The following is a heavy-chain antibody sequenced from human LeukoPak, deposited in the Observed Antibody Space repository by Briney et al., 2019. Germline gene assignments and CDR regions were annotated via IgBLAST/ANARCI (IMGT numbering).Heavy chain of an antibody. CDR3: ARDLLDWFDP. V-gene: IGHV4-34*01. J-gene: IGHJ5*02. Sequence: PSETLSLTCAVYSESSSTYYWSWIRQPPGKGLEWIGEITHSGSTSFNPSLKSRVTISLDMSKNQLSLKLTSVTAADTAVYYCARDLLDWFDPWGQGTLVTVSS. CDR2: ITHSGST. CDR1: SESSSTYY.